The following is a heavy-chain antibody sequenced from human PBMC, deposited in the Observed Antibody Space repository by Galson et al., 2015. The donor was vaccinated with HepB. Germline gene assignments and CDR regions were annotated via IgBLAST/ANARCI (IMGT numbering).Heavy chain of an antibody. CDR2: INPNSGGT. Sequence: SVKVSCKASGYTFTGYYMHWVRQAPGQGLEWMGWINPNSGGTNYAQKFQGRVTMTRDTSISTAYMELSRLRSDDTAVYYCARKTGEGGEFDYWGQGTLVTVSS. D-gene: IGHD7-27*01. J-gene: IGHJ4*02. V-gene: IGHV1-2*02. CDR1: GYTFTGYY. CDR3: ARKTGEGGEFDY.